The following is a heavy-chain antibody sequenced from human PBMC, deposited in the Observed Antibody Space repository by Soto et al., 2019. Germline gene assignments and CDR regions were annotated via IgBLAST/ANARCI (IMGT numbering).Heavy chain of an antibody. V-gene: IGHV3-53*01. CDR1: GFTVSSNY. CDR2: IYANDNR. CDR3: TKEDLGRDH. Sequence: EVQLVDSGGGPIQPGGSLRLSCAASGFTVSSNYMSWVRQAPGKGLEWVSIIYANDNRYYADSVEGRFTISRDNSKNTLYLKMNSRRAEDTAMYYCTKEDLGRDHGGQGTRVTVSS. J-gene: IGHJ5*02.